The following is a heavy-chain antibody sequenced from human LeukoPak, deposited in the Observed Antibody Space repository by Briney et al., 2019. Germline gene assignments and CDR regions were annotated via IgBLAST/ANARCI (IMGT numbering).Heavy chain of an antibody. D-gene: IGHD1-26*01. J-gene: IGHJ4*02. Sequence: GGSLRLSCAASGLTFSTYWMHWVRQAPGKGLAWVARINPDGSIRTYANSVQGRVTISRDTAKDTLFLLMNSLRAEDTAVYYCAREARVGGALQYWGQGTPVTVSS. CDR3: AREARVGGALQY. CDR1: GLTFSTYW. V-gene: IGHV3-74*03. CDR2: INPDGSIR.